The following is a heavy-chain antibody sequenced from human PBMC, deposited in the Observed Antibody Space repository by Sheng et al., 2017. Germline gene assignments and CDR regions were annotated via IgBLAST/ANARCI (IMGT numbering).Heavy chain of an antibody. V-gene: IGHV3-33*01. Sequence: QVQLVESGGGVVQPGRSLRLSCAASGFTFSVYGMHWVRQAPGKALEWVSVIGHVGNAINYADSVKGRFTISRDNPKNTLYLEMNSLRAEDTAVYYCTRGVYSSGRCDVFDIWGQGTMVTVSS. D-gene: IGHD6-19*01. CDR2: IGHVGNAI. CDR3: TRGVYSSGRCDVFDI. CDR1: GFTFSVYG. J-gene: IGHJ3*02.